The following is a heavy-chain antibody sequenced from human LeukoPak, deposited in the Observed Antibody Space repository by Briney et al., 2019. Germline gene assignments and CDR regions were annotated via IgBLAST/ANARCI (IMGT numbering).Heavy chain of an antibody. CDR3: TREDGGYGAYVGY. V-gene: IGHV3-48*03. J-gene: IGHJ4*02. D-gene: IGHD4-17*01. CDR2: ISSSGNTI. Sequence: GGSLRLSCAASGFTFSSYEMNWVRQAPRKGLEWVSYISSSGNTIFYADSVKGRFTLSRDNAKNSLFLQMNSLRAEDTAVYYCTREDGGYGAYVGYWGQGTLVTVSS. CDR1: GFTFSSYE.